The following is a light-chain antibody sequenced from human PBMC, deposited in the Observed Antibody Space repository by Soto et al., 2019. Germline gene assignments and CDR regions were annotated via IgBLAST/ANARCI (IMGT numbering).Light chain of an antibody. J-gene: IGLJ2*01. CDR3: ETWDNNILV. V-gene: IGLV4-60*02. Sequence: QLVLTQSSSASASLGSSVKLTCTLSSGHSSYIIAWHQQQPGKAPRYLMKLEVSGSYNMGSGVPDRFSGSSSGADRYLTISNLQFEDEADYYCETWDNNILVFGGGTQLTVL. CDR1: SGHSSYI. CDR2: LEVSGSY.